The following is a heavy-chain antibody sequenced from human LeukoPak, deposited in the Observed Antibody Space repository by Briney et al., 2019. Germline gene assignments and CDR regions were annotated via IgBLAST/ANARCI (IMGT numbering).Heavy chain of an antibody. CDR2: IREERGQE. D-gene: IGHD5-18*01. J-gene: IGHJ5*02. CDR3: ASLDTAKQPLANH. V-gene: IGHV3-7*03. CDR1: GLTVSNHW. Sequence: GGSLRLSCVASGLTVSNHWMSWVRQAPGKGLEWVANIREERGQEYYVDSVKGRFTISKNSAKNSLYLQLNTLRVEDTAMYYCASLDTAKQPLANHWGQGTLVTVSS.